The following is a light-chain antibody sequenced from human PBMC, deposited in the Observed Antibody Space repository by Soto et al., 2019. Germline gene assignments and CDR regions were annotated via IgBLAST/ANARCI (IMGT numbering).Light chain of an antibody. V-gene: IGKV3-20*01. CDR1: QNVDSNY. CDR2: AAS. Sequence: EIVLTQSPGTLSLSPGERATLSCRASQNVDSNYLAWYQQKPGQAPRIIIFAASGRATGIPDRFSGSGSGTDFTLTISRLEPEDFAVYYCQQYVTWPLTFGGGTRVDI. J-gene: IGKJ4*01. CDR3: QQYVTWPLT.